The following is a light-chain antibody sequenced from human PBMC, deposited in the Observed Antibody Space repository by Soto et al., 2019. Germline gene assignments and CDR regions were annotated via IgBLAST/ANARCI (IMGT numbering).Light chain of an antibody. V-gene: IGLV1-51*01. J-gene: IGLJ1*01. CDR1: RSNIGNNY. CDR3: GTWDSTLSGG. CDR2: DND. Sequence: QSVLTQPPPVSAAPGQKVTISCSGSRSNIGNNYVSWYQHLPGAAPKLIIYDNDKRSSGIPDRFSGSKSGTSATLDITGLQTGDEADDYCGTWDSTLSGGFGTGTKLTVL.